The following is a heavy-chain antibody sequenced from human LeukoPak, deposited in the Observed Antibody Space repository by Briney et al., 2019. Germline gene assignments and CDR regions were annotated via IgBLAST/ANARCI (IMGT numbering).Heavy chain of an antibody. CDR1: GFTFSNFW. D-gene: IGHD3-16*01. J-gene: IGHJ4*02. CDR3: ASGVFGAQPDY. CDR2: IYSGGST. V-gene: IGHV3-53*01. Sequence: PGGSLRLSCAASGFTFSNFWMHWVRQAPGKGLEWVSVIYSGGSTYYADSVKGRFTISRDNSKNTLYLQMNSLRAEDTAVYYCASGVFGAQPDYWGQGTLVTVSS.